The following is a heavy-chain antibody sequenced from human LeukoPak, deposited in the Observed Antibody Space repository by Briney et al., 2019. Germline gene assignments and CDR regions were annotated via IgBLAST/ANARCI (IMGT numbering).Heavy chain of an antibody. CDR2: ISNSGSTI. Sequence: GGSLRLSCAASGLSFSSYNMNWVRQAPGKGLEWVSYISNSGSTIYYADSVKGRFTISRDNAKNSLYLQLNSLSAEDTAVYYCARADCSGGSCYGYWGQGTLVTISS. CDR1: GLSFSSYN. V-gene: IGHV3-48*03. D-gene: IGHD2-15*01. J-gene: IGHJ4*02. CDR3: ARADCSGGSCYGY.